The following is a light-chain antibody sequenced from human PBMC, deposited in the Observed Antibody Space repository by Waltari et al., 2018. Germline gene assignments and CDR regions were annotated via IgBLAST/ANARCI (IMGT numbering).Light chain of an antibody. Sequence: DIQMTQSPSSLSASVGDTVTITCRADQSINTYLNWYQQRPGKAPKLRIYAASTLQGGVPSRFSGSGSGTDFTLTISSLQPEDFATFYCQQTYKTPITFGQGTRLDVK. V-gene: IGKV1-39*01. CDR1: QSINTY. CDR2: AAS. CDR3: QQTYKTPIT. J-gene: IGKJ5*01.